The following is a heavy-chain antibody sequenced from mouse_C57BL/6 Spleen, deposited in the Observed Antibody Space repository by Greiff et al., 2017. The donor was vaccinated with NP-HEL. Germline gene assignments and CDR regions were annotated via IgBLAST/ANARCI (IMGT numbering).Heavy chain of an antibody. CDR1: GYTFTDYE. J-gene: IGHJ4*01. V-gene: IGHV1-15*01. Sequence: QVQLQQSGAELVRPGASVTLSCKASGYTFTDYEMHWVKQTPVHGLEWIGAIDPETGGTAYNQKFTGKAILTVDKSSSTAYMERRSLTSEGSAVYYCTRSLLYYYGYCYAMDYWGQGTSVTVSS. CDR2: IDPETGGT. CDR3: TRSLLYYYGYCYAMDY. D-gene: IGHD1-2*01.